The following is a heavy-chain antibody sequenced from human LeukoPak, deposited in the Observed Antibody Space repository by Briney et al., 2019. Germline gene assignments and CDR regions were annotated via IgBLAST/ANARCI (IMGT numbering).Heavy chain of an antibody. Sequence: GGSLRLSCAASGFTFSGYWMSWVRQAPGKGLEWVANIKQDGSENTYVDSVKGRFTISRDNAKNSLYLQMNSLRADDTAIYFCAREENYSFDNWGQGTLVTVSS. CDR1: GFTFSGYW. CDR3: AREENYSFDN. V-gene: IGHV3-7*01. CDR2: IKQDGSEN. J-gene: IGHJ4*02. D-gene: IGHD3-10*01.